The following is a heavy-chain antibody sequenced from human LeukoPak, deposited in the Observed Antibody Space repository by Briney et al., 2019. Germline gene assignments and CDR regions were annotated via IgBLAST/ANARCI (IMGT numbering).Heavy chain of an antibody. Sequence: SETLSLTCTVSGDPINSGSYYWSWIRQPAGKGLEWIGRIYSSGRTNYNPSLKSRVTISIDTSRNQFSLRLSSVTAADTAVYYCARDLGGRYSSENWFDPWGQGTLVTVSS. CDR2: IYSSGRT. CDR1: GDPINSGSYY. CDR3: ARDLGGRYSSENWFDP. D-gene: IGHD1-26*01. V-gene: IGHV4-61*02. J-gene: IGHJ5*02.